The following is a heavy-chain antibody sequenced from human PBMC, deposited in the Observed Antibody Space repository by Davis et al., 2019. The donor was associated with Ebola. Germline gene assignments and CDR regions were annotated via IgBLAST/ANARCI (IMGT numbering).Heavy chain of an antibody. CDR1: GGSISSSSYY. J-gene: IGHJ4*02. Sequence: SETLSLTCTVSGGSISSSSYYWGWIRQPPGKGLEWIGSIYYSGSTYYNPSLKSRVTISVDTSKNQFSLKLSSVTAADTAVYYCARLAYCGGDCYLVVGVYFDYWGQGTLVTVSS. CDR3: ARLAYCGGDCYLVVGVYFDY. D-gene: IGHD2-21*02. CDR2: IYYSGST. V-gene: IGHV4-39*01.